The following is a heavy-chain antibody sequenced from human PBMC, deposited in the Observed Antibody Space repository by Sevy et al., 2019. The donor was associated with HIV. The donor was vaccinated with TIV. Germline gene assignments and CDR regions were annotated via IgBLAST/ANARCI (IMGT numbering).Heavy chain of an antibody. J-gene: IGHJ4*01. CDR3: AREGILNPAGTSY. CDR1: GFTFSDFY. V-gene: IGHV3-11*01. D-gene: IGHD6-13*01. Sequence: GGSLRLSCAASGFTFSDFYMSWIRQAPGKGLEWISYISGGGRNIYYADSVKGGFTISRDNAKNSLYLQMNSLRAEDTAVYYCAREGILNPAGTSYWGQGTLVTVSS. CDR2: ISGGGRNI.